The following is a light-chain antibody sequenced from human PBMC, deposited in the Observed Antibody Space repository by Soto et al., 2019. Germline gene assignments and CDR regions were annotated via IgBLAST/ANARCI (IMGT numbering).Light chain of an antibody. V-gene: IGKV2D-29*02. CDR3: NPFIDLRRI. J-gene: IGKJ1*01. CDR2: QVS. Sequence: DIVMTQSSISLSVTPGQPGSSSCKSSQSLLHGAGTTRLYWYLQRPGQSPQLLISQVSNRFSGVPERFSGIRSGTDFIMKISLVEAEDVGVYYGNPFIDLRRIFGQGTQVE. CDR1: QSLLHGAGTTR.